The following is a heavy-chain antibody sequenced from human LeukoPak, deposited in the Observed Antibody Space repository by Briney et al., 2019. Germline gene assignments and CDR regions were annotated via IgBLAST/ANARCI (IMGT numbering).Heavy chain of an antibody. CDR2: ISWNTGSI. V-gene: IGHV3-9*01. D-gene: IGHD3-10*01. CDR3: AKDSIALADYYGSGFSWFDP. Sequence: TGRSLRLSCAASGFTFSSYAMHWVRQAPGKGLEWVSGISWNTGSIGYADSVKGRFTISRDNAKNSLYLQMNSLRAEDTALYYCAKDSIALADYYGSGFSWFDPWGQGTLVTVSS. J-gene: IGHJ5*02. CDR1: GFTFSSYA.